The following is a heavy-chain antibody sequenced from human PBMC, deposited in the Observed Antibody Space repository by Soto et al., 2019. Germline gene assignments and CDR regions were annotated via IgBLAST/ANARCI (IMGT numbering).Heavy chain of an antibody. Sequence: QVQLVESGGGLVKPGGSLRLSCAASGFTFSDYYMSWIRQAPGKGLEWVSYISSSGSTIYYADSVKGRFTISRDNAKNSLYLQMNSLRAEDTAVYYCARSEGGGARDPWDSGDYYYMDVWGKGTTVTVSS. CDR3: ARSEGGGARDPWDSGDYYYMDV. V-gene: IGHV3-11*01. D-gene: IGHD1-26*01. CDR1: GFTFSDYY. CDR2: ISSSGSTI. J-gene: IGHJ6*03.